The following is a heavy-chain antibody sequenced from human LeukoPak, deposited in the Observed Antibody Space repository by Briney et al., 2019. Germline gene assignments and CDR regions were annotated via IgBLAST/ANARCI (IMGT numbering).Heavy chain of an antibody. CDR2: ISSSSTTI. CDR1: GFTFSSYE. J-gene: IGHJ3*02. CDR3: GASRQYVGAFDI. D-gene: IGHD3-16*01. V-gene: IGHV3-48*03. Sequence: GGSLRLSCAASGFTFSSYELYGVRQAPGKGLEWISYISSSSTTIKYADSVRGRFTISRDDARESLYLQMSSLRADDTAIYYCGASRQYVGAFDIWGQGTLVTVSS.